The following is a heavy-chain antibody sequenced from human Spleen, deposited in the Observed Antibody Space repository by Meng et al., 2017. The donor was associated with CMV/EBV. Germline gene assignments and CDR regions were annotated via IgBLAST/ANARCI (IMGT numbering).Heavy chain of an antibody. D-gene: IGHD2-2*01. CDR2: VDPEDGEA. Sequence: TFTDYYIHWVHLAPGKGLEWLGLVDPEDGEAFYAEKFAGRLTILVDRSARSSSMQLTSLKSADTAVYYCARGYCSSTSCPWFDPWGQGTLVTVSS. CDR1: TFTDYY. CDR3: ARGYCSSTSCPWFDP. J-gene: IGHJ5*02. V-gene: IGHV1-69-2*01.